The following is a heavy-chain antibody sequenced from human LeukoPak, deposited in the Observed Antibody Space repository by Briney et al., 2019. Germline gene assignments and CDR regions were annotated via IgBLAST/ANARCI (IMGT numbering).Heavy chain of an antibody. CDR3: ARVADPFVTGYCSSTSCYPYYYYGMDV. J-gene: IGHJ6*02. CDR1: GYTFTNYG. Sequence: ASVKVSCKASGYTFTNYGISWVRQAPGQGLEWMGWISAYNGNTNYAQKLQGRVTMTTDTSTSTAYMELRSLRSDDTAVYYCARVADPFVTGYCSSTSCYPYYYYGMDVWGQGTTVTVSS. V-gene: IGHV1-18*01. D-gene: IGHD2-2*01. CDR2: ISAYNGNT.